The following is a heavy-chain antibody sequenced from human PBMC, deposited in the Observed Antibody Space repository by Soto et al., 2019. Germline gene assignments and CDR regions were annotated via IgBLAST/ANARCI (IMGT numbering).Heavy chain of an antibody. V-gene: IGHV4-31*03. CDR1: GGSISSGGYY. Sequence: PSETLSLTCTVSGGSISSGGYYWSWIRQHPGKGLEWIGYIYYSGSTYYNPSLKSRVTISVDTSKNQFSLKLSSVTAADTAVYYCARDQGYSGYDFQDVERSHWFDPWGQGTLVTVSS. J-gene: IGHJ5*02. CDR2: IYYSGST. D-gene: IGHD5-12*01. CDR3: ARDQGYSGYDFQDVERSHWFDP.